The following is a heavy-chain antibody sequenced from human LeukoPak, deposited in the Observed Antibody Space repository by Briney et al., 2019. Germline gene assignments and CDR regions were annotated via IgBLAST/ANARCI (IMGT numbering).Heavy chain of an antibody. J-gene: IGHJ4*02. D-gene: IGHD3-3*01. CDR2: ISSSSSYI. CDR3: ARHNDFWSGYDY. V-gene: IGHV3-21*01. CDR1: GFTFSSYS. Sequence: GGSLRLSCAASGFTFSSYSMNWVRQAPGKGLEWVSSISSSSSYIYYADSVKGRFTISRDNAKNSLYLQMNSLRAEDTAVYYCARHNDFWSGYDYWGQGTLVTVSS.